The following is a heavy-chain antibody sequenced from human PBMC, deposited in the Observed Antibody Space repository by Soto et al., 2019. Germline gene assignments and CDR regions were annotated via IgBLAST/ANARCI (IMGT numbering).Heavy chain of an antibody. CDR2: IYYSGST. CDR1: GGSISSGDFY. J-gene: IGHJ5*02. D-gene: IGHD2-2*01. Sequence: SETLSLTCTVSGGSISSGDFYWSWIRQPPGKGLEWIGYIYYSGSTYYNPSLKSRVTISVDTSKNQFSLKLSSVTAADTAVYYCAREGVPAATGENWFDPWGQGTLVTVSS. CDR3: AREGVPAATGENWFDP. V-gene: IGHV4-30-4*01.